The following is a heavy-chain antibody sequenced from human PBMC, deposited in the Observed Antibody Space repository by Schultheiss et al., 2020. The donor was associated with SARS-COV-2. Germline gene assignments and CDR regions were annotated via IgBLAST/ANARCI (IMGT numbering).Heavy chain of an antibody. CDR1: GGSFSAYY. CDR2: IYYSGST. V-gene: IGHV4-34*01. D-gene: IGHD3-9*01. Sequence: SETLSLTCAVYGGSFSAYYWSWIRQPPGKGLEWIGSIYYSGSTYYNPSLKSRVTISVDTSKNQFSLKLSSVTAADTAVYYCAGGETYYDILTGYYNYWGQGTLVTVSS. CDR3: AGGETYYDILTGYYNY. J-gene: IGHJ4*02.